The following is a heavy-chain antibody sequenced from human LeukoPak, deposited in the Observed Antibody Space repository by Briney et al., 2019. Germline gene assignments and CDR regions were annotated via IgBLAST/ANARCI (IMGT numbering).Heavy chain of an antibody. Sequence: GASVKVSCKASGYTFTSYYMHWVRQAPGQGLEWMGIINPSGGSTSYAQKFQGRVTMTRDMSTSTVYMELSSLRSEDLAVYYCARGEGYYGSGSYYNYYYYYMDVWGKGTTVTISS. V-gene: IGHV1-46*01. CDR1: GYTFTSYY. J-gene: IGHJ6*03. CDR2: INPSGGST. CDR3: ARGEGYYGSGSYYNYYYYYMDV. D-gene: IGHD3-10*01.